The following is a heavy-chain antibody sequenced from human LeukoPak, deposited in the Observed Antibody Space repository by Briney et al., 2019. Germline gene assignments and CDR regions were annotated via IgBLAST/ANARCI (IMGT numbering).Heavy chain of an antibody. CDR2: ISSSGSPI. J-gene: IGHJ5*02. V-gene: IGHV3-48*03. CDR3: AKDGAVVDLASNWWDP. CDR1: GFTFSNYE. D-gene: IGHD3-22*01. Sequence: GGSLRLSCAASGFTFSNYEMNWVRQAPGKGLEWVSYISSSGSPIYYADSVKGRFTISRNNAKNSLSLQMNSLRAEDTAVYYCAKDGAVVDLASNWWDPWGQGTLVTVSS.